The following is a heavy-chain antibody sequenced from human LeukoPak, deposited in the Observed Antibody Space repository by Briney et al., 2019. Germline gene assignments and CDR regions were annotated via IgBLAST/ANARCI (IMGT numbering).Heavy chain of an antibody. V-gene: IGHV4-4*02. J-gene: IGHJ3*02. CDR1: GGSISSSNW. CDR3: ASSPGGWLRLSHGAFDI. D-gene: IGHD5-12*01. Sequence: PSGTLSLTCAVSGGSISSSNWWSWVRQPPGKGLEWIGEIYHSGGTNYNPSLKSRVTISVDKSKNQFSLKLSSVTAADTAVYYCASSPGGWLRLSHGAFDIWGQGTMVTVSS. CDR2: IYHSGGT.